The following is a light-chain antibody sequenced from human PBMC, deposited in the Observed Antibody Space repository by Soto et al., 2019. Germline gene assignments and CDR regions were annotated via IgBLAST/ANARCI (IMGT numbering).Light chain of an antibody. V-gene: IGLV2-14*03. CDR3: SSYTNRNTLV. CDR2: DVT. CDR1: SSDVGGYNF. J-gene: IGLJ2*01. Sequence: QSALTQPASVSGSPGQSITISCTGTSSDVGGYNFVSWYQQHPGKAPKLMIYDVTNQPSGVSNRFSGSKSGNTASLTISGLQAEDEADYYCSSYTNRNTLVFGGGTKLTVL.